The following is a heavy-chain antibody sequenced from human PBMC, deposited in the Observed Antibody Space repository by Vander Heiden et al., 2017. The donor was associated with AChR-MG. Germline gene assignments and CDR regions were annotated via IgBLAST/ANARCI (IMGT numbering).Heavy chain of an antibody. J-gene: IGHJ6*03. D-gene: IGHD6-19*01. CDR3: ARGQDSSGWYHYVYYYYMDV. Sequence: QVQLVQSGAEVKKPGASVKVSCKASGYTFTSYDINWVRQATGQGLEWMGWMNPNSGNTGYAQKFQGRVTMTRNTSISTAYMELSSLRSEDTAVYYCARGQDSSGWYHYVYYYYMDVWGKGTTVTVSS. CDR2: MNPNSGNT. CDR1: GYTFTSYD. V-gene: IGHV1-8*01.